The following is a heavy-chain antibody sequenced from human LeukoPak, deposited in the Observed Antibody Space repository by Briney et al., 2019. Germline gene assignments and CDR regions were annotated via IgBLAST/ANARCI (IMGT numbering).Heavy chain of an antibody. D-gene: IGHD3-16*02. CDR1: GGSISSGSYY. V-gene: IGHV4-61*02. CDR2: IYTSGST. Sequence: PSETLSLTCTVSGGSISSGSYYWSWIRQPAGKGLEWIGRIYTSGSTNYNPSLKSRVTISVDTSKNQFSLKLSSVTAADTAVYYCARAGRDYVWGSYRLNYFDYWGQGTLVTVSS. CDR3: ARAGRDYVWGSYRLNYFDY. J-gene: IGHJ4*02.